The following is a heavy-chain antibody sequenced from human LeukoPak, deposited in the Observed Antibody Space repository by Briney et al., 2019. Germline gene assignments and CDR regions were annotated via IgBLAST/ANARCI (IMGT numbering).Heavy chain of an antibody. CDR2: ISYDGSNK. D-gene: IGHD3-10*01. CDR3: ANAEVERMVRGVINLRRFDY. Sequence: GGSVRLSCAASGFTFSSYDMHWVRQAPGKGLEGVADISYDGSNKYYTASVKGRFTIYRDNTKNTLYLQMSSLRAEDTAVYYCANAEVERMVRGVINLRRFDYWGQGTLVTVSS. V-gene: IGHV3-30*18. CDR1: GFTFSSYD. J-gene: IGHJ4*02.